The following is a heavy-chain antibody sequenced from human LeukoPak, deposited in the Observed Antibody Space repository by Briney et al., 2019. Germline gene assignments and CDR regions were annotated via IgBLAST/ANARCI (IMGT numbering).Heavy chain of an antibody. Sequence: ASVKVSRKAAGYTFTSYGISWVRQAPGQGPEWMGWISAYNGNTNYAQKLQGRVTMATDTSTSTAYMELRSLRSDDTAVYYCARVLGGVVVPGELADDASDIWGQGTMVTVSS. CDR3: ARVLGGVVVPGELADDASDI. D-gene: IGHD2-2*01. CDR2: ISAYNGNT. J-gene: IGHJ3*02. V-gene: IGHV1-18*01. CDR1: GYTFTSYG.